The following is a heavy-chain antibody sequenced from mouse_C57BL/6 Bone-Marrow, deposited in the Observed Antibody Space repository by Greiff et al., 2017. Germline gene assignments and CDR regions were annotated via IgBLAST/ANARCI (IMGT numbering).Heavy chain of an antibody. CDR3: ARALRSGFAY. CDR2: IDPEDGEN. D-gene: IGHD1-1*01. CDR1: GFNIKDYS. J-gene: IGHJ3*01. Sequence: VQLQQSGAELVKPGASVKLSCTASGFNIKDYSMHWVQQRTEQGLAWIGRIDPEDGENKYDPKVQGKVPITADTSYNTAYLQLSILTSEDTAVYYCARALRSGFAYWGQGTLVTVSA. V-gene: IGHV14-2*01.